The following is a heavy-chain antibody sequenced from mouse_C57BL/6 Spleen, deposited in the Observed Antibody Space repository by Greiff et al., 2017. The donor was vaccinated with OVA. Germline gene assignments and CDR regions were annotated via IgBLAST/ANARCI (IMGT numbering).Heavy chain of an antibody. J-gene: IGHJ4*01. V-gene: IGHV5-16*01. D-gene: IGHD1-1*01. CDR1: GFTFSDYY. CDR2: INYDGSST. CDR3: ARERDYDYAMDY. Sequence: EVQLVESEGGLVQPGSSMKLSCTASGFTFSDYYMAWVRQVPEKGLEWVANINYDGSSTYYLDSLKSRFIISRDNAKNILYLQMSSLKSEDTATYYCARERDYDYAMDYWGQGTSVTVSS.